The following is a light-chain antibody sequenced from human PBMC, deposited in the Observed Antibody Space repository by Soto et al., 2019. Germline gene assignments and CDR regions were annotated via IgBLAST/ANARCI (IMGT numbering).Light chain of an antibody. V-gene: IGKV3-15*01. CDR2: GAS. CDR1: QSVSSN. Sequence: EMVMTQSPATLSVSPGERATLSCRASQSVSSNLAWYQQKPGQAPRLLIYGASTRATGIPARFSGSGSGTEFTLTISSLQSEDFAVYYCQQYNNWPLCTLGPGTNVDIK. J-gene: IGKJ3*01. CDR3: QQYNNWPLCT.